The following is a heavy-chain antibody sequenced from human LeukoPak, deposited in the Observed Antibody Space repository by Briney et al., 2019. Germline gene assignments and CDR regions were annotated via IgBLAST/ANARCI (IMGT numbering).Heavy chain of an antibody. Sequence: PGGSLRLSCAASGFTFSSYSMNWVRQAPGKGLEWVSYISRSGNTIYYADSVKGRFTISRDNAKNSLYLQMNSLRAEDTAVYYCARDFGGFPLDYWGQGTLVTVSS. J-gene: IGHJ4*02. D-gene: IGHD4-23*01. CDR1: GFTFSSYS. CDR3: ARDFGGFPLDY. CDR2: ISRSGNTI. V-gene: IGHV3-48*01.